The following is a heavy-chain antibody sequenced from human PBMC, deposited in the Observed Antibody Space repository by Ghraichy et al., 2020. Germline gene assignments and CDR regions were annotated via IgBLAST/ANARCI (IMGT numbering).Heavy chain of an antibody. D-gene: IGHD1-20*01. J-gene: IGHJ4*02. V-gene: IGHV3-23*01. Sequence: LSLTCVASGFTFSNSAMSWVRQAAGKGLEWVSGIRGGGDSTSYADSLKGRFTISRDNSKSTLFLQMNSLRAEDTAVYYCARDQLYNWNDPYYFDYWGQGTLVTVSS. CDR1: GFTFSNSA. CDR3: ARDQLYNWNDPYYFDY. CDR2: IRGGGDST.